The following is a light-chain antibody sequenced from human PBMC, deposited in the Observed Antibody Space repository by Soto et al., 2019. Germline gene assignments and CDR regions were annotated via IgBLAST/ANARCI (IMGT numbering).Light chain of an antibody. Sequence: AIRMTQSPSSLSASTGDRVTITCRASQGISSYLAWYQQKPGKAPKLLIYAASTLQSGVPSRLSGSGSGTDFTLTISCLQSEDFATYYCQQYYSYPLWTFGQGTKVEIK. CDR1: QGISSY. V-gene: IGKV1-8*01. CDR2: AAS. J-gene: IGKJ1*01. CDR3: QQYYSYPLWT.